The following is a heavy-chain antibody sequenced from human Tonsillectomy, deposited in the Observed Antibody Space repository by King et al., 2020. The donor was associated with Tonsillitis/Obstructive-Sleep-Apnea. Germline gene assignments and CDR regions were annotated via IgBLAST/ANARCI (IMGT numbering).Heavy chain of an antibody. CDR3: AREFGVVNLYDY. CDR2: IKKDGNEK. Sequence: VQLVESGGGLVQPGGSLRLSCAASGFTFSSYWMSWVRQAPGKGLEWVANIKKDGNEKFYVDSVKGRFTISRDNAKNSLYLQMNSLRAEDTAVYYCAREFGVVNLYDYWGQGILVTVSS. CDR1: GFTFSSYW. V-gene: IGHV3-7*01. D-gene: IGHD3-3*01. J-gene: IGHJ4*02.